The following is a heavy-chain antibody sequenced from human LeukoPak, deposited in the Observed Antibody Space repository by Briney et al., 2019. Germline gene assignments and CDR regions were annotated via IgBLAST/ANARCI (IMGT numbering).Heavy chain of an antibody. J-gene: IGHJ4*02. Sequence: ASVKVSCKASGYTFTGYYMHWVRQAPGQGLEWMGWINPNSGGTNYAQKFQGRVTMTRDTSISTAYMELSRLRSDDTAVYYCARMGVDTAMVTGWCYWGQGTLVTVSS. D-gene: IGHD5-18*01. CDR3: ARMGVDTAMVTGWCY. CDR1: GYTFTGYY. CDR2: INPNSGGT. V-gene: IGHV1-2*02.